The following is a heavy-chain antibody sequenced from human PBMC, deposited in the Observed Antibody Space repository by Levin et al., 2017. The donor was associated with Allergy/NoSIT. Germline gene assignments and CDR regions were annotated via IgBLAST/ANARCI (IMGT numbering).Heavy chain of an antibody. D-gene: IGHD3-3*01. V-gene: IGHV3-21*01. J-gene: IGHJ4*02. CDR2: ISSSNSYI. CDR3: AKDKGRYDFWSGGEPVDY. CDR1: GFTFSSYT. Sequence: GGSLRLSCAASGFTFSSYTMNWVRQAPGKGLEWVSSISSSNSYIYYADSVKGRFTISRDNAKNSLYLQMNSLRAEDTAVYYCAKDKGRYDFWSGGEPVDYWGQGTLVTVSS.